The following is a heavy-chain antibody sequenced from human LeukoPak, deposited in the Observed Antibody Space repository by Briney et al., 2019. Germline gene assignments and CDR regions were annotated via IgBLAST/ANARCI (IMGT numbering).Heavy chain of an antibody. Sequence: SETLSLTCTVSGGFITSNNFFWTWIRHPAGKGFEWIGRIDASGSTDYNPSLKGRVTISVDTSKNQFSLKLSSVTAADTAVYYCARSPPGGSYLHFDYWGQGTLVTVSS. CDR2: IDASGST. D-gene: IGHD1-26*01. CDR1: GGFITSNNFF. V-gene: IGHV4-61*02. J-gene: IGHJ4*02. CDR3: ARSPPGGSYLHFDY.